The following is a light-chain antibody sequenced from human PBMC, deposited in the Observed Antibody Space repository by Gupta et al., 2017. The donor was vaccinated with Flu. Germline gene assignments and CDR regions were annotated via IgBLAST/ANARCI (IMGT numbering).Light chain of an antibody. Sequence: VTSSCTGTRSDVGGYNYVSWYQQHPGKAPKRLIYDVSKRPSGVPDRFSGSKSGNTASLTISGLQAEDEADYYCCSYAGSDTLYVFGTGTKVTVL. J-gene: IGLJ1*01. CDR3: CSYAGSDTLYV. CDR1: RSDVGGYNY. V-gene: IGLV2-11*01. CDR2: DVS.